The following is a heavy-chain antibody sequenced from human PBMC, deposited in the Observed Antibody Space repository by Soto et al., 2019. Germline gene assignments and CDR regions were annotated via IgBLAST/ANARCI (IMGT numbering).Heavy chain of an antibody. CDR2: IYYSGST. CDR3: ARGPPNPVDYGDYAFDY. D-gene: IGHD4-17*01. V-gene: IGHV4-59*01. J-gene: IGHJ4*02. CDR1: GGSISSYY. Sequence: SETLSLTCTVSGGSISSYYWSWIRQPPGKGLKWIGYIYYSGSTNYNPSLKSRVTISVDTSKNQFSLKLSSVTAADTAVYYCARGPPNPVDYGDYAFDYWGQGTLVTVSS.